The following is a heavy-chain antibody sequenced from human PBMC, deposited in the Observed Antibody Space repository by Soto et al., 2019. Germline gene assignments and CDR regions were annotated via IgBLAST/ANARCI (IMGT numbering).Heavy chain of an antibody. CDR2: INHSGST. Sequence: SETLSLTCAVYGGSFSGYYWSWIRQPPGKGLEWIGEINHSGSTNYNPSLKSRVTISVDTSKNQFSLKLSSVTAADTAVYYCARVTQWLEYGFDYWGQGTLVTVSS. CDR3: ARVTQWLEYGFDY. V-gene: IGHV4-34*01. CDR1: GGSFSGYY. D-gene: IGHD6-19*01. J-gene: IGHJ4*02.